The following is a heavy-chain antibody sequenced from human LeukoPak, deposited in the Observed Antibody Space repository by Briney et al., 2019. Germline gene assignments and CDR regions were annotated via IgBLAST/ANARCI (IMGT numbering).Heavy chain of an antibody. CDR3: ARQKGGDGYNPFHY. D-gene: IGHD5-24*01. V-gene: IGHV4-38-2*02. Sequence: PSETLSLTCTVSGYSISSGYYWGWIRQPPGKGLEWIGSMYSSGSTYYNPSLKSRVTISVDTSKNQFSLKLSSVTAADTAVYYCARQKGGDGYNPFHYWGQGTLVTVSS. J-gene: IGHJ4*02. CDR1: GYSISSGYY. CDR2: MYSSGST.